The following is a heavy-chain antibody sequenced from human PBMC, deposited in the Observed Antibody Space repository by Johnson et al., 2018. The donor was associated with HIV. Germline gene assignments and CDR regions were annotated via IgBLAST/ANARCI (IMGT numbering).Heavy chain of an antibody. CDR2: IYDGGST. D-gene: IGHD3-16*01. CDR1: GVSVSDNY. Sequence: VQLVESGGGLVQPGRSLRLSCVASGVSVSDNYMSWVRQPPGKGLEWVSVIYDGGSTYYADSVKGRFTISRDHAKNTLSLQMNSLRAEDTAVYYCVGGSPDDAFDIWGQGTMVTVSS. J-gene: IGHJ3*02. CDR3: VGGSPDDAFDI. V-gene: IGHV3-66*01.